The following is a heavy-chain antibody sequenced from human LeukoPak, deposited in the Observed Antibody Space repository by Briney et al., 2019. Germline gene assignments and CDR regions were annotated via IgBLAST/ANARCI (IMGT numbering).Heavy chain of an antibody. J-gene: IGHJ5*02. Sequence: SVKVSCKASGYTFTSYYMHWVRQAPGQGLEWMGKIIPILGIANYAQKFQGRVTITADKSTSTAYMELSSLRSEDTAVYYCARAINTPQYCSGGSCYSGGQNWFDPWGQGTLVTVSS. V-gene: IGHV1-69*04. D-gene: IGHD2-15*01. CDR3: ARAINTPQYCSGGSCYSGGQNWFDP. CDR1: GYTFTSYY. CDR2: IIPILGIA.